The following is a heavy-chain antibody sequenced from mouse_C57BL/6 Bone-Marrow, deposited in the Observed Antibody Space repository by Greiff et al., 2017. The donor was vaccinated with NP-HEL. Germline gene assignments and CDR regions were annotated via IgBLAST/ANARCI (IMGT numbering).Heavy chain of an antibody. D-gene: IGHD2-10*01. CDR3: ASSYHPYAMDY. CDR1: GFTFSSYG. V-gene: IGHV5-6*01. Sequence: VQLKESGGDLVKPGGSLKLSCAASGFTFSSYGMSWVRQTPDKRLEWVATISSGGSYTYYPDSVKGRFTISRDNAKNTLYLQMSSLKSEDTAMYYCASSYHPYAMDYWGQGTSVTVSS. CDR2: ISSGGSYT. J-gene: IGHJ4*01.